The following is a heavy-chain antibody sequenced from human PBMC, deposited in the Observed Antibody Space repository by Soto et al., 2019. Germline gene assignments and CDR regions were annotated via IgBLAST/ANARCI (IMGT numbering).Heavy chain of an antibody. CDR1: GYTFTSYY. D-gene: IGHD3-3*01. Sequence: ASVKVSCKASGYTFTSYYMHWVRQAPGQGLEWMGIINPSGGSTSYAQKFQGRVTMTRDTSTSTVYMELSSLRSEDTAVYYCARDPAYDFWGGCPYYYYYGMDVWGQGTTVTVSS. J-gene: IGHJ6*02. V-gene: IGHV1-46*01. CDR2: INPSGGST. CDR3: ARDPAYDFWGGCPYYYYYGMDV.